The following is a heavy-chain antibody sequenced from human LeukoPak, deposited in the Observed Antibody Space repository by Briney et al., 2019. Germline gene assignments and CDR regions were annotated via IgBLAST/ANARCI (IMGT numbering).Heavy chain of an antibody. Sequence: ASVKVSCKASGYTFTSYDINWVRQATGQGLEWMGWMNPNSGNAGYAQKFQGRVTMTRNTSISTAYMELSSLRSEDTAVYYCARGEGKFGVSDYWGQGTLVTVSS. J-gene: IGHJ4*02. CDR2: MNPNSGNA. D-gene: IGHD3-3*01. CDR1: GYTFTSYD. V-gene: IGHV1-8*01. CDR3: ARGEGKFGVSDY.